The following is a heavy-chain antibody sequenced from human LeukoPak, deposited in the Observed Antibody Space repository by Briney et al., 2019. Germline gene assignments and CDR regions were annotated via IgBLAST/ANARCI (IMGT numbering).Heavy chain of an antibody. CDR1: GGSISSYY. CDR2: IYYSGST. Sequence: SETLSLTCTVSGGSISSYYWSWIRQPPGKGLEWIGYIYYSGSTNYNPSLKSRVTISVDTSKNQFSLKLSSVTAADTAVYYCARWRAYYDFWSGYYPMDVWGKGTTVTVSS. J-gene: IGHJ6*03. V-gene: IGHV4-59*12. D-gene: IGHD3-3*01. CDR3: ARWRAYYDFWSGYYPMDV.